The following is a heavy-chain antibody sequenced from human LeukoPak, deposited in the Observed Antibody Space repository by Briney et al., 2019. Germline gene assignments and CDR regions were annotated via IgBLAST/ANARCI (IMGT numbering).Heavy chain of an antibody. V-gene: IGHV5-51*01. CDR2: IYPGDSNT. CDR3: ARFDGSWDYDTLTGYHLALDY. Sequence: GESLKISCKGSGYSFTIYWIAWVRQMPGKGLEWMGIIYPGDSNTKYSPSFQGQVTISADKSISTAYLQWSSLKASDTAMYYCARFDGSWDYDTLTGYHLALDYWGQGTLVTVSS. CDR1: GYSFTIYW. J-gene: IGHJ4*02. D-gene: IGHD3-9*01.